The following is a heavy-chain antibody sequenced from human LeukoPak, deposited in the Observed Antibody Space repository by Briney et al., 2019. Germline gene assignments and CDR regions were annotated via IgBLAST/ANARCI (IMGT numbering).Heavy chain of an antibody. CDR3: ARMYSGTSYYFDF. Sequence: SETLSLTCSVSGVSISDYHWIWIRQPPAKGLEWMGYFSYSGSTRYNPSLKSRVTMSVGTSKNQFSLRLNSVAAADTAVYYCARMYSGTSYYFDFWGQGTLVTVSS. J-gene: IGHJ4*02. CDR2: FSYSGST. D-gene: IGHD1-26*01. V-gene: IGHV4-59*01. CDR1: GVSISDYH.